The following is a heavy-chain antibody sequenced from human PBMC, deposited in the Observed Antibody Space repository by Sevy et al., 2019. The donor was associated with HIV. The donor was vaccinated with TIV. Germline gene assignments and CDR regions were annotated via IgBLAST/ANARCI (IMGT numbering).Heavy chain of an antibody. V-gene: IGHV4-59*01. D-gene: IGHD7-27*01. CDR3: ERELTGDFYYGMDV. Sequence: SETLSLTCTVSGGSISSYYWSWIRQPPGKGLEWIGYIYYSGSTNYNPSLKSRVTISIDTSKNQFYLKLSYVTAADTAVYYCERELTGDFYYGMDVWGQGTTVTVSS. CDR2: IYYSGST. CDR1: GGSISSYY. J-gene: IGHJ6*02.